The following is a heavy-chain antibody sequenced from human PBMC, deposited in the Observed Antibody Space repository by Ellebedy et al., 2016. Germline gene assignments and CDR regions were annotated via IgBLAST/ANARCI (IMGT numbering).Heavy chain of an antibody. V-gene: IGHV3-7*04. Sequence: GESLKISXAASGFTFSNYSMNWVRQAPGKGLEWVANIKQDGSEKYYVDSVKGRFTISRDNAKNSLYLQMNSLRAEDTAVYYCARTSGYSYGRDAFDIWGQGTMVTVSS. D-gene: IGHD5-18*01. J-gene: IGHJ3*02. CDR3: ARTSGYSYGRDAFDI. CDR2: IKQDGSEK. CDR1: GFTFSNYS.